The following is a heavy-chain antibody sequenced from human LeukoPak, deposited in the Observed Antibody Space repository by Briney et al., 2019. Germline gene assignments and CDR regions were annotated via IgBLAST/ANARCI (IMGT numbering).Heavy chain of an antibody. CDR2: IYYSGST. D-gene: IGHD3-10*01. CDR1: GGSISGYY. V-gene: IGHV4-39*07. Sequence: SETLSLTCTVSGGSISGYYWNWIRQPPGKGLEWIGSIYYSGSTYYNPSLKSRVTISVDTSKNQFSLKLSSVTAADTAVYYCAREGDISIAENWFDPWGQGTLVTVSS. J-gene: IGHJ5*02. CDR3: AREGDISIAENWFDP.